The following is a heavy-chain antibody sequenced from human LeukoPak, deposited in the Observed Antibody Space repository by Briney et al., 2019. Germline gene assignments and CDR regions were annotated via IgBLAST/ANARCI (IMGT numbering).Heavy chain of an antibody. CDR1: GFSFSNND. V-gene: IGHV3-13*01. Sequence: QPGGCLRLSCAASGFSFSNNDMHWVRQFSGKGLEWVSGLGVAGDRYYPVSVRGRFTVSRDRAGTYLYLQMNSLSAGDTAVYYCARGHYYGSGGDTFDVWGKGTMVIVSS. J-gene: IGHJ3*01. CDR3: ARGHYYGSGGDTFDV. CDR2: LGVAGDR. D-gene: IGHD3-10*01.